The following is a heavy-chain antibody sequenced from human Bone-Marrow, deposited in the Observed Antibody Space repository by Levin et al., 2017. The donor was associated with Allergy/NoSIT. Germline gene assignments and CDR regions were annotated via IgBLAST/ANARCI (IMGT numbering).Heavy chain of an antibody. CDR3: ARGPILSRGGLFYYGMDV. CDR1: GGSFSGYY. J-gene: IGHJ6*02. CDR2: INHSGST. Sequence: SETLSLTCAVYGGSFSGYYWSWIRQPPGKGLEWIGEINHSGSTNYNPSLKSRVTISVDTSKNQFSLKLSSVTAADTAVYYCARGPILSRGGLFYYGMDVWGQGTTVTVSS. D-gene: IGHD3-3*01. V-gene: IGHV4-34*01.